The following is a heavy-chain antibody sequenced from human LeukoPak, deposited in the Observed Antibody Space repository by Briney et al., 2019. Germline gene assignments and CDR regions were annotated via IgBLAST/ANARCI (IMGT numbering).Heavy chain of an antibody. CDR3: ARVPGLRYYDFWSGYLDY. Sequence: GGSLRLSCAASGFTFSSYAMHWVRQAPGKGLEWVAVISYDGSNKYYADSVKGRFTISRDNSKNTLYLQMNSLRAEDTAVYYCARVPGLRYYDFWSGYLDYWGQGTLVTVSS. V-gene: IGHV3-30-3*01. CDR2: ISYDGSNK. CDR1: GFTFSSYA. J-gene: IGHJ4*02. D-gene: IGHD3-3*01.